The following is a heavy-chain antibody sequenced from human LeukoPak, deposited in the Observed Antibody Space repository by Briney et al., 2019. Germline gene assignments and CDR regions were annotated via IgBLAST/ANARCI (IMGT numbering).Heavy chain of an antibody. D-gene: IGHD6-19*01. V-gene: IGHV3-49*04. CDR3: TTYSSRWFRHFDY. J-gene: IGHJ4*02. CDR2: IKSYTFGGTT. Sequence: GGSLRLSCAASEFTFDDYGLSWVRQAPGKGLEWVAFIKSYTFGGTTEYAASVKGRSTLSRDESKSIAYLQMNSLKTEDTAVYYCTTYSSRWFRHFDYWGQGTLVTVSS. CDR1: EFTFDDYG.